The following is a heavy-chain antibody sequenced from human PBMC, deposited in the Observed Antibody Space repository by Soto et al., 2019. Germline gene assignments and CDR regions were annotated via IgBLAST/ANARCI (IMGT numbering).Heavy chain of an antibody. CDR2: ISGSSGRT. J-gene: IGHJ4*02. Sequence: EVQLLESGGGLVQPGGSLRLSCAGYGFNFGHYAMSWVRQAPGQEVEWVSGISGSSGRTYYADSVKGRFTISKDNSQNMRSLQMNSLSAEDTAVYYCARRNGYWGQGTLVTVSS. D-gene: IGHD2-8*01. CDR1: GFNFGHYA. V-gene: IGHV3-23*01. CDR3: ARRNGY.